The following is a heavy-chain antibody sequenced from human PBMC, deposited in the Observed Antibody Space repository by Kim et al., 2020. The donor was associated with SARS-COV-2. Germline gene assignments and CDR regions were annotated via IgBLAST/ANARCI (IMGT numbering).Heavy chain of an antibody. CDR2: INHSGST. D-gene: IGHD3-22*01. CDR1: GGSFSGYY. Sequence: SETLSLTCAVYGGSFSGYYWSWIRQPPGKGLEWIGEINHSGSTNYNPSLKSRVTISVDTSKNQFSLKLSSVTAADTAVYYCANLGHSSGYYYGYYYGMDVWGQGTTVTVSS. V-gene: IGHV4-34*01. CDR3: ANLGHSSGYYYGYYYGMDV. J-gene: IGHJ6*02.